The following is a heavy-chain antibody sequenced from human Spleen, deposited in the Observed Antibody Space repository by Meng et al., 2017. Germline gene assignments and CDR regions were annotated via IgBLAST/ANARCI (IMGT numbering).Heavy chain of an antibody. V-gene: IGHV1-2*06. CDR2: INPNSGDT. Sequence: ASVKVSCKASGYTFTGHYIHWMRQAPGQGLEWMGRINPNSGDTNYAQKFQGRVTMTRDTSISTAYMELSSLRSDDTAVYFCARAAYGLGSFSYDYWGQGTRV. CDR3: ARAAYGLGSFSYDY. D-gene: IGHD3-10*01. J-gene: IGHJ4*02. CDR1: GYTFTGHY.